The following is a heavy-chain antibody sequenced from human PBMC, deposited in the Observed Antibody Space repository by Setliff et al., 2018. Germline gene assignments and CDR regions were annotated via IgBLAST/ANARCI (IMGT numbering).Heavy chain of an antibody. CDR1: GFTFDDYA. CDR3: TTDPDDFRLDY. J-gene: IGHJ4*02. V-gene: IGHV3-43D*03. CDR2: ISWDGGST. D-gene: IGHD2-21*02. Sequence: PGGSLRLSCAASGFTFDDYAMHWVRQAPGRGLEWVSLISWDGGSTYYADSVKGRFTISRDDSKSITYLQMNSLKTEDTAVYYCTTDPDDFRLDYWGQGTLVTVSS.